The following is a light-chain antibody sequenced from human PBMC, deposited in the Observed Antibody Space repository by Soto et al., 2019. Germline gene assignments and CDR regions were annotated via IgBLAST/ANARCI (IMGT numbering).Light chain of an antibody. CDR2: NDN. V-gene: IGLV1-44*01. Sequence: QLVLTQPPSASGTPGQRVTISCSGSSSNIGSNTVNWYQQITGTAPKLLIYNDNQRPSGVPDRFSGSKSGTSGSLAISGLQSEDEGDYYCAAWDHSLNGHVVFGGGTKLTVL. CDR1: SSNIGSNT. J-gene: IGLJ2*01. CDR3: AAWDHSLNGHVV.